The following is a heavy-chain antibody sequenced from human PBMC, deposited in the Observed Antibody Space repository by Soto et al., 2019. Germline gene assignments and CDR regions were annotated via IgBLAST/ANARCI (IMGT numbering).Heavy chain of an antibody. CDR3: ASSPYRSGGYRSSFRYFHL. V-gene: IGHV3-74*01. J-gene: IGHJ2*01. CDR1: GFTFSSYW. Sequence: GGSLRLSCAASGFTFSSYWMHWVRQAPGKGLVWVSRINSDGSSTSYADSVKGRFTISRDNAKNTLYLQMNSLRAEDTAVYYCASSPYRSGGYRSSFRYFHLWGRGTLVTVS. D-gene: IGHD6-19*01. CDR2: INSDGSST.